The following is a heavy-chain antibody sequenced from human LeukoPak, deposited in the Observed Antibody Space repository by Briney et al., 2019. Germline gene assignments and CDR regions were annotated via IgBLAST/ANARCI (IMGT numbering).Heavy chain of an antibody. CDR1: GGSLCSGDYY. D-gene: IGHD4-23*01. V-gene: IGHV4-30-4*08. Sequence: PQPLSLTCALSGGSLCSGDYYWSWVRQPPGNGLEWIGYIYYSGSTYYNPSLKSRVTISADTSKNQFSLKLSSVTAADTAVYYCAGLWRNGGKVDYWGQGTLVTVSS. CDR2: IYYSGST. J-gene: IGHJ4*02. CDR3: AGLWRNGGKVDY.